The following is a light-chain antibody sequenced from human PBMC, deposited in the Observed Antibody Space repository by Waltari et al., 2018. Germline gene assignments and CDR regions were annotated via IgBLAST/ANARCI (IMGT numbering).Light chain of an antibody. CDR3: QAWDSSTAE. CDR2: HDS. CDR1: KLGDKY. Sequence: SYELTQPPSVSVSPGQTASITCSGDKLGDKYACWYQQKPGQSPVLVIYHDSKRPSGIPDRFSGSNSGNTATLTISGTQAMDEADYYCQAWDSSTAEFGGGTKLTVL. J-gene: IGLJ2*01. V-gene: IGLV3-1*01.